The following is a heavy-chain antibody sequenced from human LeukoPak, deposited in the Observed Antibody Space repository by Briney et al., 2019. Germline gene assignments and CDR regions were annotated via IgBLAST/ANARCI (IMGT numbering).Heavy chain of an antibody. D-gene: IGHD3-16*01. CDR3: ARGEYGGADY. Sequence: AETLSLTCTVSGGSISSYYWSWIWQSSGQGLEWIGYIYDGGSTKYNPSLKSRATISVDTSKNQFSLKLNSVTAADTAVYYCARGEYGGADYWGQGALVTVSS. CDR1: GGSISSYY. V-gene: IGHV4-59*12. J-gene: IGHJ4*02. CDR2: IYDGGST.